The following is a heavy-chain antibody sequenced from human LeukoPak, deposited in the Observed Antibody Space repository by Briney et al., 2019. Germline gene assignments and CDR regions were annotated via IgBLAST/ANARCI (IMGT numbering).Heavy chain of an antibody. J-gene: IGHJ4*02. CDR3: ASIVGATAIDY. CDR2: IYYSGST. Sequence: MSSETLSLTCTVSGGSISSGDYYWSWIRQPPGKGLAWIGYIYYSGSTYYNPSLKSRVTISVDTSKNQFSLKLSSVTAADTAVYYCASIVGATAIDYWGQGTLVTVSS. D-gene: IGHD1-26*01. V-gene: IGHV4-30-4*01. CDR1: GGSISSGDYY.